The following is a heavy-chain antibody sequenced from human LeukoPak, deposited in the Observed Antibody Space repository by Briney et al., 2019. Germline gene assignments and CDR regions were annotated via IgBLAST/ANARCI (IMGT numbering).Heavy chain of an antibody. J-gene: IGHJ5*02. CDR2: ISYDGSNK. V-gene: IGHV3-30-3*01. D-gene: IGHD6-19*01. CDR1: GFTFSSYA. Sequence: GGSLRLSCTASGFTFSSYAMHWVRQAPGKELEWVAVISYDGSNKYYADSVKGRFTISRDNAKNSLYLQMNSLRAEDTAVYYCARVKLVAGLSLFDPWGQGTLVTVSS. CDR3: ARVKLVAGLSLFDP.